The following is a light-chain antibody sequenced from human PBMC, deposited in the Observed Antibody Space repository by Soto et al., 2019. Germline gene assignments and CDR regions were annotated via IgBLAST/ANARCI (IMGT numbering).Light chain of an antibody. V-gene: IGLV2-11*01. CDR3: CSYGGSYTWV. CDR1: SGDVGGYNF. Sequence: QSALTQARSVSGSPGQSVTISCTGTSGDVGGYNFVSWYQQYPGNAPKLMIFDVSQRPSGVPDRFSGSKSGNTASLTISGLQAEDEADYYCCSYGGSYTWVFGGGTKLTVL. J-gene: IGLJ3*02. CDR2: DVS.